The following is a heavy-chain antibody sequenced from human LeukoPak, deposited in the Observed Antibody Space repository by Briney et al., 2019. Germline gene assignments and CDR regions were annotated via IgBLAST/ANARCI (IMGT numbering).Heavy chain of an antibody. CDR2: IYYSGST. V-gene: IGHV4-31*03. Sequence: SETLSLTCTVSGGSISSGNYYWNWIRQHPGEGLEWIGYIYYSGSTYYNPSLKSRVTISVDTSRNQFSLRLSSVTAADTAVYYCARMGIVGATGYYFDYWGQGTLVTVSS. CDR1: GGSISSGNYY. D-gene: IGHD1-26*01. CDR3: ARMGIVGATGYYFDY. J-gene: IGHJ4*02.